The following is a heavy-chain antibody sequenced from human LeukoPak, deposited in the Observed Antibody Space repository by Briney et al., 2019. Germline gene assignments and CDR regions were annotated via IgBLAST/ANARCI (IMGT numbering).Heavy chain of an antibody. D-gene: IGHD4-23*01. Sequence: GRSLRLSCAASGFTFSSYGMHWVRQAPGKGLEWVAVIWYDGSNKYYADSVKGRFTISRDNSKNTLYLQMNSLRAEDTAVYYCAGGNGRIDYWGQGTLVTDSS. V-gene: IGHV3-33*01. CDR2: IWYDGSNK. CDR3: AGGNGRIDY. CDR1: GFTFSSYG. J-gene: IGHJ4*02.